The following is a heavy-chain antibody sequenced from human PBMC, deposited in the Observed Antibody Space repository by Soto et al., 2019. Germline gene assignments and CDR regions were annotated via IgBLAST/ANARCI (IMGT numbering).Heavy chain of an antibody. CDR3: VSYRGAFYFDH. Sequence: SETLSLTCTVSGGSMSGNYWSWIRQSPAKGLEWIGFVYYGGTNYNPSFESRVTMSVDTPKKQFSLELSDVTAADTAVYYCVSYRGAFYFDHWGQGTLVTVSS. CDR1: GGSMSGNY. CDR2: VYYGGT. V-gene: IGHV4-59*01. D-gene: IGHD4-4*01. J-gene: IGHJ4*02.